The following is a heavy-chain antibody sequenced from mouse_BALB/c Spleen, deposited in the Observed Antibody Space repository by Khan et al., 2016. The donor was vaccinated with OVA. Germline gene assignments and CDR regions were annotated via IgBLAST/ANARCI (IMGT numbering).Heavy chain of an antibody. V-gene: IGHV1S56*01. CDR1: GYTFISYY. CDR3: AISYYGSYWYFDV. D-gene: IGHD1-1*01. CDR2: IYPGDGRT. Sequence: QVQLQQSGPELVKPGASVKMSCKASGYTFISYYIHWVKQRPGQGLEWIGWIYPGDGRTKNNEKFKDKITLTADKSSSTAYMMLSSLTSEDSAIYFCAISYYGSYWYFDVWGAGTTVIVSS. J-gene: IGHJ1*01.